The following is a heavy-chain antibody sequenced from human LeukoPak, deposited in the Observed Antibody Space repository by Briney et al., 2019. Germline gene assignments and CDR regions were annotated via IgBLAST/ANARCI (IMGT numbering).Heavy chain of an antibody. V-gene: IGHV4-61*08. CDR3: ARGLGSGLSYFDY. CDR2: IYYSGST. D-gene: IGHD3-16*01. Sequence: SGPALVKPTQTLTLTCTFSGFSLSTSGMRVSWIRQPPGKGLEWIGYIYYSGSTNYNPSLKSRVTISVDTSKNQFSLKLSSVTAADTAVYYCARGLGSGLSYFDYWGQGTLVTVSS. J-gene: IGHJ4*02. CDR1: GFSLSTSGMR.